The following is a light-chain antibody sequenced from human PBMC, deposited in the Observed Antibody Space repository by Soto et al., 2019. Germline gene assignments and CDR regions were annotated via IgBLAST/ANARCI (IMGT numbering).Light chain of an antibody. V-gene: IGKV4-1*01. Sequence: DIVMTQSPDSLAVSLGERATINCKSSQSVLHSPNNKNSLAWYQQQPGQPPKLLIYWASTRESGVPDRFSCSGSGTDFTLTTSSLQAADVAVYYWPQYNCIPCTFGKGTKVEIK. CDR2: WAS. CDR3: PQYNCIPCT. CDR1: QSVLHSPNNKNS. J-gene: IGKJ1*01.